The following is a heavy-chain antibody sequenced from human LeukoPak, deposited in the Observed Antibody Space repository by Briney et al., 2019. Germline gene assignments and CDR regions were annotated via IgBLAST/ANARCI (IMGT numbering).Heavy chain of an antibody. J-gene: IGHJ5*02. CDR2: IHSNGYT. V-gene: IGHV4-4*09. CDR3: AQRQGPMSGTYDYFDP. CDR1: GGSISGYY. D-gene: IGHD1-26*01. Sequence: SETLSLTCTVSGGSISGYYWTWIRQPPGQGLEWIGYIHSNGYTNYNPSLRSRVTISVDPSKNQFSLTVTPVTAADTAIYYCAQRQGPMSGTYDYFDPWGQGALVTVSS.